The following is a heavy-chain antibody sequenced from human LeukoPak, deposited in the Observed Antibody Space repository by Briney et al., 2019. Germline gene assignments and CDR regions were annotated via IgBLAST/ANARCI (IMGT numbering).Heavy chain of an antibody. J-gene: IGHJ4*02. CDR3: ATDLGYCSGTTCDTFDY. Sequence: GASVKVSCKASGGTFSSYAISWVRQAPGQGLEWMGGIIPIFGTANYAQKFQGRVTITTDESTSTAYMELSSLRSEDTAVYYCATDLGYCSGTTCDTFDYWGQGTLITVSS. CDR2: IIPIFGTA. V-gene: IGHV1-69*05. D-gene: IGHD2-2*01. CDR1: GGTFSSYA.